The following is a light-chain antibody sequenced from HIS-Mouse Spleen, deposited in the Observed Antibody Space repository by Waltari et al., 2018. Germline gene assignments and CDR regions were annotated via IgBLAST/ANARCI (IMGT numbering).Light chain of an antibody. CDR2: DVS. CDR1: SSDVGGYNS. J-gene: IGLJ3*02. CDR3: CSYAGSYTLV. V-gene: IGLV2-11*01. Sequence: QSALTQPRSVSGSPGQSVTISCTGTSSDVGGYNSVPWYQQHPGKAPKLMIYDVSKRPSGVPDRFSGSKSGNTASLTISGLQAEDEADYYCCSYAGSYTLVFGGGTKLTVL.